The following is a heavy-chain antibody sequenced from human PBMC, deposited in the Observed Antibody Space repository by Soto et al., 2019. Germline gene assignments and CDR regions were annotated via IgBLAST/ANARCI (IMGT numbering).Heavy chain of an antibody. V-gene: IGHV4-59*02. Sequence: PSETLSLTCTVSGASVSTGYWSWIRQPPGRGLEWLGFMYLGGSFNYNPSLSSRVTISVDKSKNQFSLNVTSVTAADTAVYYCARGRRTAVTIDYWGQGTLVTVSS. CDR3: ARGRRTAVTIDY. J-gene: IGHJ4*02. D-gene: IGHD4-17*01. CDR2: MYLGGSF. CDR1: GASVSTGY.